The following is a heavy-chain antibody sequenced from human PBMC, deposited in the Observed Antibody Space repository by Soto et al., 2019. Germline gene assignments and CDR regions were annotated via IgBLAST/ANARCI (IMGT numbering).Heavy chain of an antibody. CDR2: ISAYNGNT. D-gene: IGHD3-10*01. V-gene: IGHV1-18*01. CDR3: ARNYGSGSYYWFLGYYYMDV. J-gene: IGHJ6*03. Sequence: GASVKVSCKASGYTFTSYGISWVRQAPGQGLEWMGWISAYNGNTNYAQKLQGRVTMTTDTSTSTAYMELRSLRSDDTAVYYCARNYGSGSYYWFLGYYYMDVWGKGTTVTVSS. CDR1: GYTFTSYG.